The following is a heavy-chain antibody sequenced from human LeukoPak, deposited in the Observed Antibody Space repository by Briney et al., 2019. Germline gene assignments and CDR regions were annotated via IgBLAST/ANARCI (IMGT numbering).Heavy chain of an antibody. V-gene: IGHV1-46*01. Sequence: GASVKVSCKASGYTFTNYYEHWVRQAPGQVLEWMGIINPSGGSTTYAQKFQGRVTMTRDTSTSTVYMELSSLRSEDTALYYCARDADGSDYYSDYWGQGTLVAVSS. CDR3: ARDADGSDYYSDY. J-gene: IGHJ4*02. CDR2: INPSGGST. D-gene: IGHD3-22*01. CDR1: GYTFTNYY.